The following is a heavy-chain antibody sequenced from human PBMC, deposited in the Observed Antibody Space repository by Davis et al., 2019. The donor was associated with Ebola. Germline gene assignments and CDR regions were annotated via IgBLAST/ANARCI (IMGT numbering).Heavy chain of an antibody. D-gene: IGHD6-13*01. V-gene: IGHV5-10-1*01. CDR3: ARATSIAAAAYYYYMDV. CDR2: IDPSDSYT. CDR1: GYSFTSYW. J-gene: IGHJ6*03. Sequence: KVSCKGSGYSFTSYWISWVRQMPGKGLEWMGRIDPSDSYTNYSPSFQGHVTISADKSISTAYLQWSSLKASDTAMYYCARATSIAAAAYYYYMDVWGKGTTVTVSS.